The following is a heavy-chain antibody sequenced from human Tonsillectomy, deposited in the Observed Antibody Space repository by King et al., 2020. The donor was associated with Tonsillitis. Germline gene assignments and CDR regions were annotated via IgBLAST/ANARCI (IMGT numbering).Heavy chain of an antibody. V-gene: IGHV3-23*04. J-gene: IGHJ4*02. CDR1: GFTFSSYA. Sequence: QLVQSGGGLVQPGESLRLSCAASGFTFSSYAMSWVRQAPGKGLELVSGISNIDDITYYTDSVKGRFTISRDISKKTLYLLMTSLRAEDTAVYYCAKRFGANSGAFDYWGQGTLVSVSS. D-gene: IGHD4/OR15-4a*01. CDR2: ISNIDDIT. CDR3: AKRFGANSGAFDY.